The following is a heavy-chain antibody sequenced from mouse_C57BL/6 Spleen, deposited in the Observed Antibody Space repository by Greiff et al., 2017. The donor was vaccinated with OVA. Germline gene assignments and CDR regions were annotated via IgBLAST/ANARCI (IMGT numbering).Heavy chain of an antibody. D-gene: IGHD2-3*01. J-gene: IGHJ3*01. CDR1: GYTFTSYT. CDR3: ARDDGFAWFAY. Sequence: QVQLKESGAELARPGASVKMSCKASGYTFTSYTMHWVKQRPGQGLEWIGYINPSSGYTKYNQKFKDKATLTADKSSSTAYMQLSSLTSEDSAVYYCARDDGFAWFAYWGQGTLVTVSA. V-gene: IGHV1-4*01. CDR2: INPSSGYT.